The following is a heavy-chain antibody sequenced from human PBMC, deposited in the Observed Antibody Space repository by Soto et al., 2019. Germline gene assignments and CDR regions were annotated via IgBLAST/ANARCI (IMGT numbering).Heavy chain of an antibody. Sequence: QVNLVESGGGVVQPGRSLRLSCAASGFIFSNYGMHWVRQAPGKGLEWVATIWHDGSYEYYADSVKGRLTISRDNSKNKQYLQMNRLRAEDTAIFYCARDRGTVDVPPTMSFFYPWGQGSLVTVSS. CDR1: GFIFSNYG. CDR2: IWHDGSYE. J-gene: IGHJ5*02. V-gene: IGHV3-33*01. CDR3: ARDRGTVDVPPTMSFFYP. D-gene: IGHD2-2*01.